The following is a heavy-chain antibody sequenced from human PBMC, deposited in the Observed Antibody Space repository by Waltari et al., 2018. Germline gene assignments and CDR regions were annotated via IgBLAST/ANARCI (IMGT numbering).Heavy chain of an antibody. Sequence: QVQLQESGPGLVKPSETLSLTCDVSGYSISSGYYCGWIRQPPGKGLEWIGSIYHSGSTYQNPSLKSRLTISLDTSKNQFSLKLSSVTAADTAVFYCARHPEQLVGYWYFDLWGRGTLVTVSS. CDR1: GYSISSGYY. J-gene: IGHJ2*01. CDR2: IYHSGST. CDR3: ARHPEQLVGYWYFDL. V-gene: IGHV4-38-2*01. D-gene: IGHD6-6*01.